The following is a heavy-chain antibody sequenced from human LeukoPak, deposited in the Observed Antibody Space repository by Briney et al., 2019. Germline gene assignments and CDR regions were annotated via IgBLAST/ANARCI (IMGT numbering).Heavy chain of an antibody. CDR1: TGSISSNSYY. V-gene: IGHV4-39*05. D-gene: IGHD5/OR15-5a*01. CDR2: IKSAGTT. CDR3: GARRVGPLRPLDF. J-gene: IGHJ4*01. Sequence: SETPSLTCTVSTGSISSNSYYWGWIRQPPGKGLEWIGNIKSAGTTYYNLALESRVTISVDTSKNQFSLKLASVTAADTAVYFCGARRVGPLRPLDFWGRGTLVTVSA.